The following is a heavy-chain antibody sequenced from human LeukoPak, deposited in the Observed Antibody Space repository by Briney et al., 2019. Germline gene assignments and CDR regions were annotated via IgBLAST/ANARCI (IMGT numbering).Heavy chain of an antibody. CDR3: AKTSRGNSGYDSPFDY. J-gene: IGHJ4*02. Sequence: QPGGSLRLSCAASGFTFSTYAMSWVRQAPGKGLEWVSAVRGSGSDTYYADSVKGRFTISRDNSKTTLYLQMNSLRAEDTAIYYCAKTSRGNSGYDSPFDYWGQGTLVTVSS. V-gene: IGHV3-23*01. D-gene: IGHD5-12*01. CDR1: GFTFSTYA. CDR2: VRGSGSDT.